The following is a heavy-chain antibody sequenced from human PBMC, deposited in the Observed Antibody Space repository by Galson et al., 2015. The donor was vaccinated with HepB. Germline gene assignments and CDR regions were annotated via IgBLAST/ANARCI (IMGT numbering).Heavy chain of an antibody. J-gene: IGHJ4*02. V-gene: IGHV5-51*01. CDR2: IYPGDSDD. CDR1: GSIFPTYW. D-gene: IGHD6-19*01. Sequence: QSGAEVKKPGQSLKISCKGSGSIFPTYWIGWVRQMPGKGLEWMGIIYPGDSDDRYSPSFRGRVTISADKSISTAYLQWSSLQASDTAMYYCARITPYSGGWYADHWGQGTLVTVSS. CDR3: ARITPYSGGWYADH.